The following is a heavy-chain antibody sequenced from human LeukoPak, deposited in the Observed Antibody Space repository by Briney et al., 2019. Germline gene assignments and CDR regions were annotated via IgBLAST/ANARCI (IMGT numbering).Heavy chain of an antibody. J-gene: IGHJ3*02. Sequence: GGSLRLSCAASGFTFSSYAMSWVRQAPGKGLEWVSAISGSGGSTYYADSVKGRFTISRDNSKNTLYLQMNSLRTEDTAVYYCAKVIVAGYAFDIWGQGTMVTVSS. CDR2: ISGSGGST. V-gene: IGHV3-23*01. CDR3: AKVIVAGYAFDI. CDR1: GFTFSSYA. D-gene: IGHD5-12*01.